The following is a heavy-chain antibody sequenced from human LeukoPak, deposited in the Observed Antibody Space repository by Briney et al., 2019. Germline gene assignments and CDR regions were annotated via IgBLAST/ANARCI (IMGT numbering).Heavy chain of an antibody. Sequence: GASAKVPCKAFGYTFTSNYMHWVRQAPGQGPEWMGVISPSGGSTTYAQKFQGRLTMTRDMSTSTVYMELSSLRSEDTAVYYCAREGYCSGGSCYSFDYWGQGTLVTVSS. D-gene: IGHD2-15*01. V-gene: IGHV1-46*01. J-gene: IGHJ4*02. CDR2: ISPSGGST. CDR1: GYTFTSNY. CDR3: AREGYCSGGSCYSFDY.